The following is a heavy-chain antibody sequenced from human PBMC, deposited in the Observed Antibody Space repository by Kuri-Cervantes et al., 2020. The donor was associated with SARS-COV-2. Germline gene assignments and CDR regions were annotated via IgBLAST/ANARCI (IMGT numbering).Heavy chain of an antibody. CDR1: GFSFSRYC. V-gene: IGHV3-11*01. D-gene: IGHD3-9*01. J-gene: IGHJ4*02. Sequence: GESLKISCAASGFSFSRYCMRWIRQAPGKGLEWVSYISSSGSTIYYADSVKGRFTISRDNAKNSLYLQMNSLRAEDTAVYYCASPFDWLSSWGQGTLVTVSS. CDR3: ASPFDWLSS. CDR2: ISSSGSTI.